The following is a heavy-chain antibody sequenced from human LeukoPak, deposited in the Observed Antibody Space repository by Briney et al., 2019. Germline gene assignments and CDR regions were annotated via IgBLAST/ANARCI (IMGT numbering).Heavy chain of an antibody. D-gene: IGHD6-13*01. V-gene: IGHV3-11*04. CDR2: ISDSGSTT. Sequence: GGSLRLSCATSGFTFSNYYMSWIRQAPGKGLEWISYISDSGSTTYYADSVKGRFTISRDNAKNSLYLQMNSLRAEDTAVYYCARAQYSSSWYNYWGQGTLVTVSS. CDR3: ARAQYSSSWYNY. J-gene: IGHJ4*02. CDR1: GFTFSNYY.